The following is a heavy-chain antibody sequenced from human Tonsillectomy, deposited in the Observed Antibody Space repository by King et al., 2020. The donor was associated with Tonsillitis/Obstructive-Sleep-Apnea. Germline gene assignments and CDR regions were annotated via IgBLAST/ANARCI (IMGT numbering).Heavy chain of an antibody. D-gene: IGHD6-13*01. J-gene: IGHJ6*03. Sequence: QLVQSGAEVKKPGESLKISCKGSGYAFTTYWIGWVRQMPGKGLEWMAIIYPANSDTRYSPSFEGQVTISVDKSISTAYLQWSSLKASDTAMYYCARKSGSSWFPNYYYMDVWGKGTTVTVSS. CDR2: IYPANSDT. CDR1: GYAFTTYW. V-gene: IGHV5-51*01. CDR3: ARKSGSSWFPNYYYMDV.